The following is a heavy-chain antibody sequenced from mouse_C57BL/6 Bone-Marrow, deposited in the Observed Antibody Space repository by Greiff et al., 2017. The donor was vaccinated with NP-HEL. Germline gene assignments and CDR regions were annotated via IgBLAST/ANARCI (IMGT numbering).Heavy chain of an antibody. CDR1: GFTFSSYA. D-gene: IGHD1-1*01. Sequence: EVKVVESGGGLVKPGGSLKLSCAASGFTFSSYAMSWVRQTPEKRLEWVATISDGGSYTYYPDNVKGRFTISRDNAKNNLYLQMSHLKSEDTAMYYCARDLKLRSWFAYWGQGTLVTVSA. CDR3: ARDLKLRSWFAY. CDR2: ISDGGSYT. J-gene: IGHJ3*01. V-gene: IGHV5-4*01.